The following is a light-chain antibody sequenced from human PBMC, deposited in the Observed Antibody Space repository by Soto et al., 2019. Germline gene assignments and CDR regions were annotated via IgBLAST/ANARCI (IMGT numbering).Light chain of an antibody. V-gene: IGLV2-14*01. CDR1: SSDVGGYNF. CDR2: EVT. Sequence: QSVLTQPASMSGSPGQSITISCTGTSSDVGGYNFVSWYPQHPDKAPKLMLYEVTKRPSGVSDRFSGSKSGNTASLTISGLQTEDEADYYCRSYTSRDTRVFGTGTKLTVL. J-gene: IGLJ1*01. CDR3: RSYTSRDTRV.